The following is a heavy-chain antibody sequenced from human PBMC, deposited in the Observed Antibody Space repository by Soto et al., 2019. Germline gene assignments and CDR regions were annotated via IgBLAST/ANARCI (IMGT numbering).Heavy chain of an antibody. D-gene: IGHD2-21*01. CDR1: GGSLSSGGYY. CDR3: ARVFDGSFDY. V-gene: IGHV4-31*03. J-gene: IGHJ4*02. Sequence: PSETLSLTCTVCGGSLSSGGYYWSWLRQLPGKGLEWIGYIYYTGKTYYNPALKSRLAMSVDTSKNQFSLKLSSVTAADSALYYCARVFDGSFDYWGQGTLVTVCS. CDR2: IYYTGKT.